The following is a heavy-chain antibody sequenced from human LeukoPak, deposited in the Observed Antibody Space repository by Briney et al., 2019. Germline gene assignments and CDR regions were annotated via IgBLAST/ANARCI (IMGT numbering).Heavy chain of an antibody. CDR2: MNPNNGST. CDR3: VRDGEGAAISVNYWFDP. Sequence: ASVKVSCKASGFTFTSYDINWVRQASGQGLEWMGWMNPNNGSTGYAQKFQGRVTMTRDTSISTAYMELRGLRSEDTAVYYCVRDGEGAAISVNYWFDPWGQGTLVTVSS. CDR1: GFTFTSYD. J-gene: IGHJ5*02. D-gene: IGHD2-2*02. V-gene: IGHV1-8*01.